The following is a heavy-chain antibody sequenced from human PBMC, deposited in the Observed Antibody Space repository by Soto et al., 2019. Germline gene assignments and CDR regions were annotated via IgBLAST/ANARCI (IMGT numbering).Heavy chain of an antibody. CDR3: ARDLAWKRGKVGRYYYGMDV. CDR1: GFIFSDYY. V-gene: IGHV3-11*06. Sequence: GGSLRLSCAASGFIFSDYYMSWVRQTPGKGLEWISYISTRSTYTNYADSVKGRFTISRDNTKNSLYLQMDSLRVGDTAVYYCARDLAWKRGKVGRYYYGMDVWGQGTTVTVSS. CDR2: ISTRSTYT. D-gene: IGHD1-1*01. J-gene: IGHJ6*02.